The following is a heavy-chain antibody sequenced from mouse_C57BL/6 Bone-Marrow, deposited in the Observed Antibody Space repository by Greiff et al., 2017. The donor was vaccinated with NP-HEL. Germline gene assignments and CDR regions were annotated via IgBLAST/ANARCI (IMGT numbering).Heavy chain of an antibody. J-gene: IGHJ2*01. CDR1: GYTFTDYY. V-gene: IGHV1-19*01. Sequence: EVQLQQSGPVLVKPGASVKMSCKASGYTFTDYYMNWVKQSHGKSLEWIGVITPYNGGTSYNQKFKGKATLTVDKSSSTAYMELNSLPSEDSAVYYWERRAVVARYFDYWGKGTTLTVSS. D-gene: IGHD1-1*01. CDR3: ERRAVVARYFDY. CDR2: ITPYNGGT.